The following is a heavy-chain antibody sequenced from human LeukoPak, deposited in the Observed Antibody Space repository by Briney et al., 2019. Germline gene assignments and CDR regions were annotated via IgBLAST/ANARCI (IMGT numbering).Heavy chain of an antibody. V-gene: IGHV3-33*01. CDR1: GLTFSSYG. Sequence: GGSLRLSCAASGLTFSSYGMHWVRQAPGKGLEWVAVIWYDGSNKYYADSVKGRFTISRDNSKNTLYLQMNSLRAEDTAVYYCAREGLENDAFDIWGQGTMVTVSS. CDR2: IWYDGSNK. J-gene: IGHJ3*02. CDR3: AREGLENDAFDI.